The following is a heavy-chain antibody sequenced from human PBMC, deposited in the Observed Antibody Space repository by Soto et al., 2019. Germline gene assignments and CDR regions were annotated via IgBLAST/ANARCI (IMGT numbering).Heavy chain of an antibody. CDR3: AKDFCGGDCYSFDY. J-gene: IGHJ4*02. CDR1: GFTFSSDC. CDR2: ISYDGSNK. D-gene: IGHD2-21*02. V-gene: IGHV3-30*18. Sequence: GGSLRLSCAASGFTFSSDCMHWVRQAPGKVLEWVAVISYDGSNKYYADSVKGRFTISRDNSKNTLYLQMNSLRAEDTAVYYCAKDFCGGDCYSFDYWGQGTLVTVSS.